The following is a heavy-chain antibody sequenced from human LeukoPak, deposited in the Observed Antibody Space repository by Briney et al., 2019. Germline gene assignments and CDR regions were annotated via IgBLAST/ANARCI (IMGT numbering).Heavy chain of an antibody. Sequence: PGGSLRLSCAASGFTFSSYWMSWVRQAPGKGLEWVANIKQDGSEKYYVDSVKGRFTISRDNAKNSLYLQMNSLRAEDTALYYCAKGVWAAAADPFDYWGQGTLVTVSS. CDR2: IKQDGSEK. V-gene: IGHV3-7*03. CDR1: GFTFSSYW. J-gene: IGHJ4*02. CDR3: AKGVWAAAADPFDY. D-gene: IGHD6-13*01.